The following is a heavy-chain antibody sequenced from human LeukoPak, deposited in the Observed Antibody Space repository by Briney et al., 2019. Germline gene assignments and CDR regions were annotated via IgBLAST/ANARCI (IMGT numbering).Heavy chain of an antibody. CDR1: GVSISSYF. Sequence: SETLSLTCTVSGVSISSYFWNWIRQRPGKGLEWVGHISYSGGTKYNPSLQSRLTILIDTSKNQFSLNLSSVTAADTAIYYCARRVIMSAAGVPDTWLDPWGQGILVTVSS. J-gene: IGHJ5*02. D-gene: IGHD2-8*01. CDR3: ARRVIMSAAGVPDTWLDP. CDR2: ISYSGGT. V-gene: IGHV4-59*08.